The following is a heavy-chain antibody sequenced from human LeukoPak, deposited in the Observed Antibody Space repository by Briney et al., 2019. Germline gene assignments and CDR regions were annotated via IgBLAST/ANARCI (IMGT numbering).Heavy chain of an antibody. V-gene: IGHV4-38-2*02. Sequence: PSETLSLTCTVSGYSISSGYYWGWIRQPPGKGLEWIGSIYHSGSTYYNPSLKSRVTISVDTSKNQFSLKLSSVTAADTAVYYCTREVRSAWASFDPWGQGTLVIVSS. D-gene: IGHD1-26*01. CDR2: IYHSGST. CDR3: TREVRSAWASFDP. CDR1: GYSISSGYY. J-gene: IGHJ5*02.